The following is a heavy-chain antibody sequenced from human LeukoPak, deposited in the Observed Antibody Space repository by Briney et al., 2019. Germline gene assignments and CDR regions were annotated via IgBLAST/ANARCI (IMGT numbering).Heavy chain of an antibody. V-gene: IGHV3-74*01. CDR1: GFNFASNW. CDR3: ASWQWLAQTFDY. D-gene: IGHD6-19*01. Sequence: GGSLRLSCAASGFNFASNWMHWVRQTPGKGLMWVPRINSGGSGTSYADSVEGRFTISRDNAKNTLYLQMNSLRAEDTAVYYCASWQWLAQTFDYWGQGTLVTVSS. CDR2: INSGGSGT. J-gene: IGHJ4*02.